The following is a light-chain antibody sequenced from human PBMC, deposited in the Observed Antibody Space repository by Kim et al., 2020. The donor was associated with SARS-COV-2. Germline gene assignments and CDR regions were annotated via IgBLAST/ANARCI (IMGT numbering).Light chain of an antibody. CDR2: GAS. Sequence: TLSLSPGERATLSCKASQSVSSSYLAWYQQKPGQAPRHLIYGASSRATGIPDRFSGSGSGTDFTLTISRLEPEDFAVYYCQRPGTFGQGTKVDIK. CDR3: QRPGT. CDR1: QSVSSSY. V-gene: IGKV3-20*01. J-gene: IGKJ1*01.